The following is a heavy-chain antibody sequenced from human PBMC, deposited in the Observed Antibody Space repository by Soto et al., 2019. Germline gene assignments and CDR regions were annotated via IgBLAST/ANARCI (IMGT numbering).Heavy chain of an antibody. Sequence: PSETLVLTCTVSGGSVSSGSYYWSWIRQPPGKGLEWIGYIYYSGSTNYNPSLKSRVTISVDTSKNQFSLKLSSVTAADTAVYYCARDRPKLLWFGELSPSYYGMDVWGQGTTVTVSS. V-gene: IGHV4-61*01. CDR3: ARDRPKLLWFGELSPSYYGMDV. CDR2: IYYSGST. D-gene: IGHD3-10*01. J-gene: IGHJ6*02. CDR1: GGSVSSGSYY.